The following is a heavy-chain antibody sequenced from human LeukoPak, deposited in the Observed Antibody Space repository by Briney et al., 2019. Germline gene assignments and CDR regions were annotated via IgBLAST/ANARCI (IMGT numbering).Heavy chain of an antibody. D-gene: IGHD4-11*01. CDR1: GFTFRSYG. Sequence: GGSLRLSCAASGFTFRSYGMHWVRQAPGKGLEWVAFIRYDGTNKYQADSVKGRFTISRDNSKNTLYLQMNSLRAEDTAVYYCAKDRDYSNFVHYFFDYWGQGTLVTVSS. V-gene: IGHV3-30*02. CDR3: AKDRDYSNFVHYFFDY. J-gene: IGHJ4*02. CDR2: IRYDGTNK.